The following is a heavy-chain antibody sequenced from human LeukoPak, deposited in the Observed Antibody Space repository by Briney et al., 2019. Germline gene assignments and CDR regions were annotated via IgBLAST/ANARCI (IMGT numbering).Heavy chain of an antibody. CDR2: IKQDGSGK. CDR3: ASGITALDGDYFDY. Sequence: SLILFCAASGFHFISYWMSWVRQAPGKGLELVANIKQDGSGKYYVDSVKGRFTISRDNAKNSLYLQMNSLRAEDTAVYYCASGITALDGDYFDYWGQGTLVTVSS. CDR1: GFHFISYW. V-gene: IGHV3-7*01. J-gene: IGHJ4*02. D-gene: IGHD1-7*01.